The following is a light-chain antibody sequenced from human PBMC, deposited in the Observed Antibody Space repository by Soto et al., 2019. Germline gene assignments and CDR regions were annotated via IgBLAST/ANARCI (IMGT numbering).Light chain of an antibody. CDR3: SSYTSSSLHV. J-gene: IGLJ1*01. Sequence: QSALTQPASVSGSPGQSITISCTGTSSDVGGYNYVSWYQQHPGKAPKLLIYDVSNRPSGVSNRFSGSKSGNTSSLTISGLQAEDEADYYSSSYTSSSLHVFGTGTKLTVL. V-gene: IGLV2-14*03. CDR2: DVS. CDR1: SSDVGGYNY.